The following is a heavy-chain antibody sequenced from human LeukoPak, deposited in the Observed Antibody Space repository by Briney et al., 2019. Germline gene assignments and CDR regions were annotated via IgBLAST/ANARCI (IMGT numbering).Heavy chain of an antibody. CDR1: GGSISSYY. V-gene: IGHV4-59*01. D-gene: IGHD2-2*01. Sequence: SETLSLTCTVSGGSISSYYWSWIRQPPGKGLEWIGYIYYSGSTNYNPSLKSRVTISADTSKNQFSLKLSSVTAADTAVYYCASAYCSSTSCPIDYWGQGTLVTVSS. CDR3: ASAYCSSTSCPIDY. J-gene: IGHJ4*02. CDR2: IYYSGST.